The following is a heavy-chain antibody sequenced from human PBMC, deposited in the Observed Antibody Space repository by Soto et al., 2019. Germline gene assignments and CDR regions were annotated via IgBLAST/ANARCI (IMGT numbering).Heavy chain of an antibody. CDR3: AISSSWYVEYFQH. D-gene: IGHD6-13*01. J-gene: IGHJ1*01. V-gene: IGHV4-59*12. Sequence: SETLSLTCTVSNGSISSDYWSWIRQPPGKGLEWIGYVYNSGRTNYNPSLKSRVAMSVDTSKNQFSLKLSSVTAADTAVYYCAISSSWYVEYFQHWGQGTLVTVSS. CDR2: VYNSGRT. CDR1: NGSISSDY.